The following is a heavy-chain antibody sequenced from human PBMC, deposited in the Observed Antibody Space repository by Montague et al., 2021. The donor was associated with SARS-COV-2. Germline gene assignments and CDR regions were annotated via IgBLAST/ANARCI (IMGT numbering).Heavy chain of an antibody. CDR1: GGSISITNYY. V-gene: IGHV4-39*07. CDR3: ARAWRYGDYSGVHFAP. CDR2: IYNSDNT. Sequence: SETLSLTCTVSGGSISITNYYWAWIRQPPGKGLEWVGSIYNSDNTYYNPSLESRLTMSVDTSKNQFSLKLRSVTAADAAVYHCARAWRYGDYSGVHFAPWGQGTLVTVSS. J-gene: IGHJ5*02. D-gene: IGHD4-17*01.